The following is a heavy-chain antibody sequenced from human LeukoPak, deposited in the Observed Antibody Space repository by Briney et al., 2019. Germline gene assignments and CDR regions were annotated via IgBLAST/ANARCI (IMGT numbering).Heavy chain of an antibody. D-gene: IGHD6-19*01. V-gene: IGHV5-51*01. J-gene: IGHJ3*02. CDR1: GYSFTSHW. CDR2: AYPSDSDT. CDR3: ASAVAVAGPGAFDI. Sequence: PGESLKISCKGSGYSFTSHWIGWVRQMPGKGLEWMGIAYPSDSDTRYSPSFQGQVTISADKSIRTAYLQWNSLKASDTAMYYCASAVAVAGPGAFDIWGHGTMVTVSS.